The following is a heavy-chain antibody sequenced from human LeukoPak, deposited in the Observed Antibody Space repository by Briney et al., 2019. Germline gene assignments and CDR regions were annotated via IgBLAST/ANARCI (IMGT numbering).Heavy chain of an antibody. CDR2: IWYDGSNK. V-gene: IGHV3-30*02. CDR1: GFTFSSYG. CDR3: AKDGRGVGATFPFDY. D-gene: IGHD1-26*01. Sequence: GGSLRLSCAASGFTFSSYGMHWVRQAPGKGLEWVAVIWYDGSNKYYADSVKGRFTISRDNSKNTLYLQMNSLRAEDTAVYYCAKDGRGVGATFPFDYWGQGTLVTVSS. J-gene: IGHJ4*02.